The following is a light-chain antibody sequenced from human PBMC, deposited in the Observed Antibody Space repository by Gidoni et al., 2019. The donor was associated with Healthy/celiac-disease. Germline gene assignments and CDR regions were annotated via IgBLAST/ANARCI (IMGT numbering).Light chain of an antibody. Sequence: EIVMTQSPATLSVSPGERATISCRASQSVSSNLAWYQQKPGQAPRLLIYGASTRATCIPARFSGSGSGTEFTLTISSLQSEDFAVYYCQQYNNWPREGTFGQGTKVEIK. CDR2: GAS. V-gene: IGKV3-15*01. CDR1: QSVSSN. CDR3: QQYNNWPREGT. J-gene: IGKJ1*01.